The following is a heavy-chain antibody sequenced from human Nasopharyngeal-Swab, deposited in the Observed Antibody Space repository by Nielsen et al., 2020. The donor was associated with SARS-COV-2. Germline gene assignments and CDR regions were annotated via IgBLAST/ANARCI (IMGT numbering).Heavy chain of an antibody. CDR3: GRQLRLGELSLYNEFDY. CDR1: GFTFSYYS. J-gene: IGHJ4*02. Sequence: GESLKISCAASGFTFSYYSMSWVRQAPGKGLEWVSSISGSGNYIYYADSMKGRFTISRDNAKNSLYLQMNSLRVEDTAVYYCGRQLRLGELSLYNEFDYWGQGTLVTVSS. CDR2: ISGSGNYI. V-gene: IGHV3-21*01. D-gene: IGHD3-16*02.